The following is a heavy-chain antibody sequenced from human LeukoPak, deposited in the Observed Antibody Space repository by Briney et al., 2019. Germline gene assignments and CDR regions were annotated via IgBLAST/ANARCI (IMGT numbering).Heavy chain of an antibody. CDR1: GFTFRSYW. D-gene: IGHD3-3*01. Sequence: GGSLRLSCAASGFTFRSYWMHWVRQAPGKGLVWVSRINSDGSTTNYADSVKGRFTISRDNAKNTPYLQMNSLRAEDTAVYYCARAPYFDFWSGYPPDYWGQGTLVTVSS. J-gene: IGHJ4*02. CDR2: INSDGSTT. CDR3: ARAPYFDFWSGYPPDY. V-gene: IGHV3-74*01.